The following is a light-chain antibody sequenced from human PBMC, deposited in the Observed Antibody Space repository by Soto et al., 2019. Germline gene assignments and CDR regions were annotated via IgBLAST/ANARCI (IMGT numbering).Light chain of an antibody. V-gene: IGLV7-43*01. Sequence: QAVVPQEPSRTVHPGGTGTPTCASSTEAVTSGYYPNWFQQKPRQAPRALIYSTNKRYSWTPARFSGSLLGGKAALTLSGVQPEDEADYYCLLYYGGQLGVFGGGTKLTVL. CDR1: TEAVTSGYY. CDR3: LLYYGGQLGV. J-gene: IGLJ2*01. CDR2: STN.